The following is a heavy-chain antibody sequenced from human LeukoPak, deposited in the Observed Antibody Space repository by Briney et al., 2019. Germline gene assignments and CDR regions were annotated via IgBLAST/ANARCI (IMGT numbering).Heavy chain of an antibody. CDR1: GGSISRSSYY. D-gene: IGHD5-12*01. J-gene: IGHJ4*02. Sequence: ASETLSLTCSVSGGSISRSSYYWGWIRQPPGEGLQWIGSIYYSGTTYYSPSLKSRVTISVDTSKNQFSLKLSSVTAADTAVYYCARSVDSSDYWGQGTLVTVSS. V-gene: IGHV4-39*01. CDR2: IYYSGTT. CDR3: ARSVDSSDY.